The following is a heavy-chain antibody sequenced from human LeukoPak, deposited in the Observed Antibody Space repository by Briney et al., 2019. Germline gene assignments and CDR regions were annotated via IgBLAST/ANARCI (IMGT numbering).Heavy chain of an antibody. CDR3: AKEGYYGSGRYFNWFDP. D-gene: IGHD3-10*01. Sequence: PGGSLRLSCAASGFTFSSYWMHWVRHAPGKGLVWVSRINSDGSSTTYADSVKGRFTISRDNAKNTLYLQMNSLRVEDTAVYYCAKEGYYGSGRYFNWFDPWCRGPLVTVSS. CDR2: INSDGSST. J-gene: IGHJ5*02. V-gene: IGHV3-74*01. CDR1: GFTFSSYW.